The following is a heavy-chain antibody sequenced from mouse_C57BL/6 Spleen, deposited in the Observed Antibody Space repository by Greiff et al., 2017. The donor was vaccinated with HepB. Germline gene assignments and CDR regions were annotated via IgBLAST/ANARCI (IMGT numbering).Heavy chain of an antibody. Sequence: QVQLQQPGAELVKPGASVKLSCEASGYTFTSYWMQWVKQRPGQGLEWIGEIDPSDSYTNYNQKFKGKATLTVDTSSSTAYMQLSSLTSEDSAVYYCARGKTAQATGDYWGQGTTLTVSS. D-gene: IGHD3-2*02. CDR1: GYTFTSYW. J-gene: IGHJ2*01. CDR2: IDPSDSYT. V-gene: IGHV1-50*01. CDR3: ARGKTAQATGDY.